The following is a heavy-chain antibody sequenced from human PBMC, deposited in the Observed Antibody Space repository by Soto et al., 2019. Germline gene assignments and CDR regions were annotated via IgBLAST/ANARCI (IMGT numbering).Heavy chain of an antibody. J-gene: IGHJ4*02. CDR3: AIAYCGGDCYSYFDY. CDR1: GGTFSSYA. D-gene: IGHD2-21*02. V-gene: IGHV1-69*12. Sequence: QVQLVQSGAEVKKPGSSVKVSCKASGGTFSSYAISWVRQAPGQGLEWMGGIIPIFGKANYAQKFQGRVTITADESTRTADLELSSLRSEDTAVYYCAIAYCGGDCYSYFDYWGQGTLVTVSS. CDR2: IIPIFGKA.